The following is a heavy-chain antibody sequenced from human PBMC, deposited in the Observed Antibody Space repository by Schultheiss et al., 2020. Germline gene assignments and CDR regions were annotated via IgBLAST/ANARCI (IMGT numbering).Heavy chain of an antibody. CDR2: INPNSGGT. D-gene: IGHD6-19*01. Sequence: AYVTVSGKASGYTFTSYYMHWVRQAPGQGLEWMGWINPNSGGTNYAQKFQGRVTMTRDTSISTAYMELSRLRSDDTAVYYCAREQSLAVAGTGRIGWFDPWGQGTLVTVSS. CDR1: GYTFTSYY. J-gene: IGHJ5*02. CDR3: AREQSLAVAGTGRIGWFDP. V-gene: IGHV1-2*02.